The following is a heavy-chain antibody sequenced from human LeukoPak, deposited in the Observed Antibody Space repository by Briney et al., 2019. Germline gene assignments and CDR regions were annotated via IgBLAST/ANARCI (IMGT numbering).Heavy chain of an antibody. Sequence: SETLSLTCIVSGGSISSYYWSWIRQPPGKGLEWIGYIYYSGSTNYNPSLKSRVTISVDTSKNQFSLKLSSVTAADTAVYYCARLRTGRAGYYYAVWAFDIWGQGTMVTVSS. J-gene: IGHJ3*02. CDR3: ARLRTGRAGYYYAVWAFDI. V-gene: IGHV4-59*01. CDR2: IYYSGST. D-gene: IGHD3-22*01. CDR1: GGSISSYY.